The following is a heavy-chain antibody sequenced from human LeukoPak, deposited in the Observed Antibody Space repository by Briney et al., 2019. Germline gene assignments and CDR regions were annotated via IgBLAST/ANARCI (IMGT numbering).Heavy chain of an antibody. D-gene: IGHD3-3*01. CDR1: GYRSTNYW. J-gene: IGHJ4*02. CDR3: ARQETISPLDY. Sequence: GESLKISCKGSGYRSTNYWIAWVRQMPGKGLEWMGIIYPGDSDTRYSPSFQGQVTISADKSISTAYLHWSSLKASDTAMYYCARQETISPLDYWGQGTLVTVSS. CDR2: IYPGDSDT. V-gene: IGHV5-51*01.